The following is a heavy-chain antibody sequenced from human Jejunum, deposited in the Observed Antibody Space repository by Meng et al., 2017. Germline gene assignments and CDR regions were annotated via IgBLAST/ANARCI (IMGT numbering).Heavy chain of an antibody. CDR1: GGSVSRAGYQ. Sequence: VPLQESGPGLVRPSETLSLICPVSGGSVSRAGYQWGWIRQPPGKGLEWIGYASTNYNPSLKSRVTISLDTSRNQFSLSLSSVTAADTAVYYCARDHMGSLDYWGQGILVTVSS. V-gene: IGHV4-61*08. CDR3: ARDHMGSLDY. J-gene: IGHJ4*02. CDR2: AST. D-gene: IGHD1-26*01.